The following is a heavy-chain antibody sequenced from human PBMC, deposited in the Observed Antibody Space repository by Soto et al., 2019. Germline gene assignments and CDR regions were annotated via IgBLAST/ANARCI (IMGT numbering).Heavy chain of an antibody. CDR3: ARAGRFSFFDY. V-gene: IGHV4-34*01. CDR1: VGSVSCYY. J-gene: IGHJ4*02. D-gene: IGHD1-26*01. CDR2: INHSGST. Sequence: SETLSLTCAVHVGSVSCYYWSWIRQPPGKWLEWIGEINHSGSTNXXPSLKSLVXLSVDTSKNQFXLKLSXFTSADTAVYYCARAGRFSFFDYWRQGTLVTVSS.